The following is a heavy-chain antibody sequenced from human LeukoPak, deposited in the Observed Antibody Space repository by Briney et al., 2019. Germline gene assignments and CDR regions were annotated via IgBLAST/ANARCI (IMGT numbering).Heavy chain of an antibody. CDR3: ARIPTNAVPSAHNGFDI. CDR1: GGSISSSSNY. D-gene: IGHD6-19*01. CDR2: IYYSGST. Sequence: SETLSLTCTVSGGSISSSSNYWGWIRQPPGKGLEWIANIYYSGSTYYNPSLKSRVTISVDTSKNQFSLRLNSVTAADTSIYYCARIPTNAVPSAHNGFDIWGQGTMLTVSS. J-gene: IGHJ3*02. V-gene: IGHV4-39*01.